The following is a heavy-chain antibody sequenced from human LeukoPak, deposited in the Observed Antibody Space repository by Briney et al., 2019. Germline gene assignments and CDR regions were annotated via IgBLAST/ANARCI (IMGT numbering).Heavy chain of an antibody. D-gene: IGHD6-19*01. CDR2: IYYSGST. CDR3: ARDRARWSSGSYYFDY. V-gene: IGHV4-59*01. J-gene: IGHJ4*02. CDR1: GGSISSYY. Sequence: SETLSLTCTVSGGSISSYYWGWIRQPPGKGLEWIGYIYYSGSTNYNPSLKSRVTISVDTSKNQFSLKLSSVTAADTAVYYCARDRARWSSGSYYFDYWGQGTLVTVSS.